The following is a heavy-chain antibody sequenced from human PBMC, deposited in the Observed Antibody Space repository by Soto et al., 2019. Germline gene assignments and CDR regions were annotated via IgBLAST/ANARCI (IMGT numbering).Heavy chain of an antibody. CDR2: IWYDGSNK. CDR1: GFTFSSYG. V-gene: IGHV3-33*01. J-gene: IGHJ4*02. CDR3: ARERDSSSWFLFDY. D-gene: IGHD6-13*01. Sequence: PVGSLRLSCAASGFTFSSYGMHWVRQAPGKGLEWVAVIWYDGSNKYYADSVKGRFTISRDNSKNTLYLQMNSLRAEDTAVYYCARERDSSSWFLFDYWGQGTLVTVSS.